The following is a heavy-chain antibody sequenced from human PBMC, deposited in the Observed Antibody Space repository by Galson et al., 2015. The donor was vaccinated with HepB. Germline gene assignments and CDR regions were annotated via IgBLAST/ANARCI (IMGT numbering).Heavy chain of an antibody. CDR3: ATELKFVVLGAVFDN. CDR2: IVEDGSDQ. V-gene: IGHV3-7*03. Sequence: SLRLSCAVSGVTFSGRPMSWVRQSPGKGLEWLAYIVEDGSDQFYLNSVKGRFTISRDNAKNSLYLHMNSLTVDDTAVYYRATELKFVVLGAVFDNWGQGSLVTVSS. CDR1: GVTFSGRP. J-gene: IGHJ4*02. D-gene: IGHD2-21*01.